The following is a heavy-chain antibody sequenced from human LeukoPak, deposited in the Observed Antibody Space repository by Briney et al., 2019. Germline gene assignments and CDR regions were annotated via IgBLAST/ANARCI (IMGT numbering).Heavy chain of an antibody. J-gene: IGHJ6*03. D-gene: IGHD3-10*01. V-gene: IGHV4-34*01. Sequence: SETLSLTCAVYGGSFSGYYWSWIRQPPGKGLEWIGEINHSGSTNYNPSLKSRVTISVDTSKNQFSLKLSSVTAADTAVYYCARQSRWFGELSRRYYYYYYMDVWGKGTTVTISS. CDR1: GGSFSGYY. CDR3: ARQSRWFGELSRRYYYYYYMDV. CDR2: INHSGST.